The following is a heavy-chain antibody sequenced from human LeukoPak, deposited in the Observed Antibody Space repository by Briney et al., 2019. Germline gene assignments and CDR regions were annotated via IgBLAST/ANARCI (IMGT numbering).Heavy chain of an antibody. D-gene: IGHD2-21*02. CDR3: ARDLLGDFTLGY. CDR2: LYYSGST. J-gene: IGHJ4*02. V-gene: IGHV4-39*07. CDR1: GGSISSRSHS. Sequence: PSETLSLTCTVSGGSISSRSHSWGWIRQPPGKGLEWIGSLYYSGSTNYNPSLKSRVTISVDTSKNQFSLKLSSVTAADTAVYYRARDLLGDFTLGYWGQGTLVTVSS.